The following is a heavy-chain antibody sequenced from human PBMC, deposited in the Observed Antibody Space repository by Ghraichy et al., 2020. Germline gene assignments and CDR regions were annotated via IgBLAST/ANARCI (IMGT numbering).Heavy chain of an antibody. D-gene: IGHD6-13*01. V-gene: IGHV1-69*13. Sequence: SVKVSCKASGGTFSSYAISWVRQAPGQGLEWMGGIIPIFGTANYAQKFQGRVTITADESTSTAYMELSSLRSEDTAVYYCARSGIAADLGDPIDYWGQGTLVTVSS. J-gene: IGHJ4*02. CDR1: GGTFSSYA. CDR3: ARSGIAADLGDPIDY. CDR2: IIPIFGTA.